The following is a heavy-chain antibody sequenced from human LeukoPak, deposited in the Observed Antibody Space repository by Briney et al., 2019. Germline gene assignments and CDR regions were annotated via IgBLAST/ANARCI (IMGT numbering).Heavy chain of an antibody. J-gene: IGHJ2*01. CDR1: GLSVRGSY. CDR3: TRSQGGTMSLRHFDL. V-gene: IGHV3-53*01. Sequence: PGGSLRLSCVASGLSVRGSYMSWVRQAPGKGLEWVSVIYSGDRTYYADSVKGRFTISRDTSKNTLYLQMNNLRADDTAMYYCTRSQGGTMSLRHFDLWGRGTLVTVSS. D-gene: IGHD3-22*01. CDR2: IYSGDRT.